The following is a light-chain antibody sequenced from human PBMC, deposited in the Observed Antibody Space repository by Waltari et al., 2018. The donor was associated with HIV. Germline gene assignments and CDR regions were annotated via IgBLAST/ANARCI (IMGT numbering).Light chain of an antibody. J-gene: IGLJ2*01. Sequence: QSALTQPPSASGSPGQSVTISCTGTSNDVGGYNYVSWYQQHPGKAPKLMIYEVTKRPSGVPYRFSGSKSGNTASLTVSGLQAEDEADYYCSSFAGSNIVLFAGGTKLTVL. CDR1: SNDVGGYNY. V-gene: IGLV2-8*01. CDR3: SSFAGSNIVL. CDR2: EVT.